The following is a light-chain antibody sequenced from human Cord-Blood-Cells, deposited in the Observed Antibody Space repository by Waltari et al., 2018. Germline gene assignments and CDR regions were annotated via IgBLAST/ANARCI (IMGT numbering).Light chain of an antibody. V-gene: IGKV3-11*01. CDR2: DAS. CDR3: QQRSNWYT. J-gene: IGKJ2*01. CDR1: QSVSSY. Sequence: EIVLTPSPATLSLSPGARAPLSCRASQSVSSYLAWYHQKPGQAPRLLIYDASNRATGIPARFSGSGSGTDFTLTISSLEPEDFAVYYCQQRSNWYTFGQGTKLEIK.